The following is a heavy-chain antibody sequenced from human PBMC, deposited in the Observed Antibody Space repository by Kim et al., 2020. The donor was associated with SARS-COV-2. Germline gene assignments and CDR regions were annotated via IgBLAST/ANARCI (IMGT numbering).Heavy chain of an antibody. CDR2: ISSSSIYI. V-gene: IGHV3-21*01. J-gene: IGHJ4*02. CDR1: GFTFSTYS. Sequence: GGSLRLSCAASGFTFSTYSMNWVRQAPGKGLEWVSSISSSSIYIYYADSVKGRFTLSRDNAKNSLYLQMNSLRAEDTAVYYCATDGPPPYCSGTSCYLKFDSWGQGTLVTVSS. CDR3: ATDGPPPYCSGTSCYLKFDS. D-gene: IGHD2-2*01.